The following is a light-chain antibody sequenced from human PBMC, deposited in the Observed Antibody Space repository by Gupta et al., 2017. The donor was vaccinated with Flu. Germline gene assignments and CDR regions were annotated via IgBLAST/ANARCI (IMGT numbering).Light chain of an antibody. V-gene: IGLV3-25*02. CDR2: NDS. J-gene: IGLJ1*01. Sequence: SYELTQPPSDAVSPGQTARITCSGDAFPKQYAYWYQQKPGQAPVLVIYNDSERPSGIPERFSGSSSGNTVTLTISGVKAGDEADYYCQLGDRSSAYYVFGTGTKVTVL. CDR1: AFPKQY. CDR3: QLGDRSSAYYV.